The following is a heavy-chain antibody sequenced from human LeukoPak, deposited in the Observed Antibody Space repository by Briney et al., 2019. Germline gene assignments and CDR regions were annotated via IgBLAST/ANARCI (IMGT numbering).Heavy chain of an antibody. CDR2: ISGAGGTT. V-gene: IGHV3-23*01. CDR3: AKDRGGYNYYYGMDV. J-gene: IGHJ6*02. D-gene: IGHD3-3*01. Sequence: GGSLRLSCAASGFTFSSYDMSWVRQAPGKGLEWVSYISGAGGTTYYADSVKGRFTISRDNSKNTMYLQMNSLRAEDTAVYYCAKDRGGYNYYYGMDVWGQGTTVTVSS. CDR1: GFTFSSYD.